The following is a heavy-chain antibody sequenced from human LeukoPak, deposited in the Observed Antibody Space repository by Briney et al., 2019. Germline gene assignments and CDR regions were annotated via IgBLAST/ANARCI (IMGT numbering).Heavy chain of an antibody. V-gene: IGHV3-23*01. D-gene: IGHD4-23*01. J-gene: IGHJ2*01. CDR2: ISGSGGRT. CDR1: GFSFSSYA. Sequence: PGGSLRLSCAASGFSFSSYAMSWVRQAPGKGLEWVSGISGSGGRTYYADSVKGRFSTSRDNSKNTLYLQMNSLRAEDTAVYYCAKDGDYGGWYFDLWGRGTVVTVSS. CDR3: AKDGDYGGWYFDL.